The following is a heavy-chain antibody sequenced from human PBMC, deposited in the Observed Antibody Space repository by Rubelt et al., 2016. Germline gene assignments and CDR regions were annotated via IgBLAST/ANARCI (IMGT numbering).Heavy chain of an antibody. Sequence: QVQLQESGPRLVKPSETLSLTCTVSGGSISGYYWNWIRQPPGKGLEWIGYVSDTASTNYSPSLKSRITLSVDPSTGQFSLDLSSVTAADTALYFCARHSAGRPFDSWGLGTLVTVSS. CDR2: VSDTAST. CDR1: GGSISGYY. CDR3: ARHSAGRPFDS. V-gene: IGHV4-59*08. J-gene: IGHJ4*02. D-gene: IGHD6-13*01.